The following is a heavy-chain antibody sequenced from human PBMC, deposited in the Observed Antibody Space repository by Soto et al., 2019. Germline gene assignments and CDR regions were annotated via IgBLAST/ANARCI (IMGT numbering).Heavy chain of an antibody. CDR3: ARDLGAAAGTDYYYYYGMDV. CDR2: ISYDGSNK. CDR1: GFTFSSYA. V-gene: IGHV3-30-3*01. Sequence: GGSLRLSCAASGFTFSSYAMHWVRQAPGKGLEWVAVISYDGSNKYYADSVKGRFTISRDNSKNTLYLQMNSLRAEDTAVYYCARDLGAAAGTDYYYYYGMDVWGQGTTVTVSS. J-gene: IGHJ6*02. D-gene: IGHD6-13*01.